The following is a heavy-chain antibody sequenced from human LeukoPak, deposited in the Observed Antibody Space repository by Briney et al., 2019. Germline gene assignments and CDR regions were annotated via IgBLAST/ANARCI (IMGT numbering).Heavy chain of an antibody. V-gene: IGHV3-48*03. Sequence: GGSLRLSCAASGFTFSSYEMNWVHQAPGKGLEWVSYISSSGSTIYYADSVKGRFTISRDNAKNSLYLQMNSLRAEDTAVYYCAREPESSSWDYYYYYGMDVWGQGTTVTVSS. CDR2: ISSSGSTI. CDR1: GFTFSSYE. D-gene: IGHD6-13*01. J-gene: IGHJ6*02. CDR3: AREPESSSWDYYYYYGMDV.